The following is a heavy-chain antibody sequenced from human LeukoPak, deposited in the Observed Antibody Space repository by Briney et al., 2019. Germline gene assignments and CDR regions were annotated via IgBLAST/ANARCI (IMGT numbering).Heavy chain of an antibody. J-gene: IGHJ6*02. V-gene: IGHV4-34*01. CDR2: INHSGST. D-gene: IGHD5-24*01. CDR3: ASWSGVHATTPYYHYYGMDV. CDR1: GGSFRGYY. Sequence: KPSETLSLTCAVYGGSFRGYYWSWIRQPPGKRLEWIGEINHSGSTNYNPSLKSRVTISVGTSKNQFSLKLSSVTAADNAAYYCASWSGVHATTPYYHYYGMDVWGQGTTVTVSS.